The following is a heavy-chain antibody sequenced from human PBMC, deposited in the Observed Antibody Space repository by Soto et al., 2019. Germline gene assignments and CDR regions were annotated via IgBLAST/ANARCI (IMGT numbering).Heavy chain of an antibody. J-gene: IGHJ6*02. CDR2: INPNSGGT. Sequence: GASVKVSCKASGYTFTGYYMHWVRQAPGQGLEWMGWINPNSGGTNYAQKFQVRVTMTRDTSISTAYMELSRLRSDDTAVYYCARVQQQLSSGMDVWGQGTTVTVSS. CDR3: ARVQQQLSSGMDV. V-gene: IGHV1-2*02. D-gene: IGHD6-13*01. CDR1: GYTFTGYY.